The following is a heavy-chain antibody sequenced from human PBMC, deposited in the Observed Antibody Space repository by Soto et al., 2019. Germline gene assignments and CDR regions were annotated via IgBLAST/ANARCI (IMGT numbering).Heavy chain of an antibody. V-gene: IGHV3-30-3*01. CDR2: ISYDGSNK. CDR3: ARDLDGYSGYDLVGAFDI. J-gene: IGHJ3*02. CDR1: GFTFSSYA. D-gene: IGHD5-12*01. Sequence: GGSLRLSCAASGFTFSSYAMHWVRQAPGKGLEWVAVISYDGSNKYYADSVKGRFTISRDNSKNTLYLQMNSLRAEDTAVYYCARDLDGYSGYDLVGAFDIWGQGTMVTVSS.